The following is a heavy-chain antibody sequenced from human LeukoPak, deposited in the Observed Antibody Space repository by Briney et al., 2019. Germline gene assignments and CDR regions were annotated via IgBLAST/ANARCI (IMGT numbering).Heavy chain of an antibody. D-gene: IGHD1-26*01. CDR2: INPNSGGT. J-gene: IGHJ4*02. CDR3: ARESQYSGSYYY. V-gene: IGHV1-2*02. Sequence: ASVKVSCKASGYTFTGYYMHWVRQAPGQGLEWMGWINPNSGGTNYAQKFQGRVTMTRDTSISTAYMELSRLRSDDTAVYYCARESQYSGSYYYWGQGTLVAVSS. CDR1: GYTFTGYY.